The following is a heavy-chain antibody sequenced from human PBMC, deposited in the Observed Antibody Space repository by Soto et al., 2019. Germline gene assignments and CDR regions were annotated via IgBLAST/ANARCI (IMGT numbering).Heavy chain of an antibody. J-gene: IGHJ4*02. CDR2: IYHSGST. Sequence: SQTLSLTCTFSYGSISSGGCYLSWLNQEPGKGLEWIGYIYHSGSTSYNPSLKSRVTILVDRSKNQFALKLSSVTVADTAVYYCARGEVVALGYWGQGNLVTVSS. CDR3: ARGEVVALGY. V-gene: IGHV4-30-2*01. D-gene: IGHD2-15*01. CDR1: YGSISSGGCY.